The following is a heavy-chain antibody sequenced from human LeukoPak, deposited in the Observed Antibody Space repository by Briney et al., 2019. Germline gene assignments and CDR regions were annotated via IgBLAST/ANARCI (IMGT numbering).Heavy chain of an antibody. CDR2: IYSGGRT. CDR1: GFTFSNAW. Sequence: GGSLRLSCAASGFTFSNAWMSWVRQAPGKGLEWVSLIYSGGRTNYADSVKGRFTISRDNSKNTLYLQMNSLRAEDTAVYYCARERFRGENYYGMDVWGQGTTVTVSS. J-gene: IGHJ6*02. CDR3: ARERFRGENYYGMDV. V-gene: IGHV3-66*01. D-gene: IGHD3-10*01.